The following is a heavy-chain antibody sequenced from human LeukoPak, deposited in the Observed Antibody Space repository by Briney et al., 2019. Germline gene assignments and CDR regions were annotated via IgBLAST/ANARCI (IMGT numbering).Heavy chain of an antibody. CDR2: IYYSGST. CDR3: ARGLLDGYTHPAAFDI. Sequence: SETLSLICTVSGGSISSYYWSWIRQPPGKGLEWIGYIYYSGSTNYNPSLTSRVTISVDTSKNQFSLKLSSVTAADTAVYYCARGLLDGYTHPAAFDIWGQGTMVTVSS. CDR1: GGSISSYY. D-gene: IGHD5-24*01. V-gene: IGHV4-59*01. J-gene: IGHJ3*02.